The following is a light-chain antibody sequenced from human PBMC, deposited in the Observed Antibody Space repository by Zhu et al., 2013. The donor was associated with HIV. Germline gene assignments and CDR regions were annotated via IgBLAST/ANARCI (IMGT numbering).Light chain of an antibody. CDR2: KAS. CDR1: QSISSW. V-gene: IGKV1-5*03. Sequence: DIQMTQSPSTLSASVGDRVTITCRASQSISSWLAWYQQKPGKAPKLLIYKASSLESGVPSRFSGSGSGTEFTLTISSLQPDDFATYYCQQYNSPCSFGQGTKPGDQT. CDR3: QQYNSPCS. J-gene: IGKJ2*04.